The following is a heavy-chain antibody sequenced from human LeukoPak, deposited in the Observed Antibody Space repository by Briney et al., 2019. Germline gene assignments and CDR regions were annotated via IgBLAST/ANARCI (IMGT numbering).Heavy chain of an antibody. CDR3: AKSNGYGLVDI. D-gene: IGHD3-10*01. CDR2: IYHSGST. V-gene: IGHV4-38-2*02. J-gene: IGHJ3*02. CDR1: GYSISSGYY. Sequence: SETLSLTCTVSGYSISSGYYWGWIRQPPGKGLEWIGSIYHSGSTNYNPSLKSRVTISVDTSKNQFSLKLNSVTAADTAVYYCAKSNGYGLVDIWGQGTMVTVSS.